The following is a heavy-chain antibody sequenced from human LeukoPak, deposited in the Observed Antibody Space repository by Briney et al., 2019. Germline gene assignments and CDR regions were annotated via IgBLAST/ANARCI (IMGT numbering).Heavy chain of an antibody. CDR2: ITRSSDYI. J-gene: IGHJ4*02. CDR3: VRESVYYDSSGYYNVLDY. V-gene: IGHV3-21*01. Sequence: GGSLRLSCAASGFTFSSHSMNWVRQAPGKGLEWVSVITRSSDYIYYADSLKGRFTVSRDNAKNSLYLQVNSLRAEDTAVYYCVRESVYYDSSGYYNVLDYWGQGTLVTVSS. D-gene: IGHD3-22*01. CDR1: GFTFSSHS.